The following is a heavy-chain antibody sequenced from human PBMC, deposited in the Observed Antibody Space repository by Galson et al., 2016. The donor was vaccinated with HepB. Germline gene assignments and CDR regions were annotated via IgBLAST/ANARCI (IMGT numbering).Heavy chain of an antibody. J-gene: IGHJ6*02. V-gene: IGHV3-23*01. CDR2: IGGSGGKT. Sequence: SLRLSCAASGFTFSIYAMNWVRQAPGRGLQWVSGIGGSGGKTYYTDSVKGRFIMSRDNSNNTLYLLMNNLRVEDTAMYYCAKEGIREDLMEAEITFLDVWGQGTPVTVSS. CDR1: GFTFSIYA. D-gene: IGHD2-15*01. CDR3: AKEGIREDLMEAEITFLDV.